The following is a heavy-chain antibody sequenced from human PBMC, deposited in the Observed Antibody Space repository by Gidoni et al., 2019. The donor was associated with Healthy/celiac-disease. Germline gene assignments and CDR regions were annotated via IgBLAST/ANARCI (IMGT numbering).Heavy chain of an antibody. CDR1: GYPFTGYY. CDR3: ARTSSGWSWGFDY. Sequence: QVQLVQSGAEVKKPGASVTVSCKASGYPFTGYYMHWVRQAPGQGLEWMGWINPNSGGTNYAQKFQGRVTMTRDTSISTAYMELRRLRSDDTAVYYCARTSSGWSWGFDYWGQGTLVTVSS. V-gene: IGHV1-2*02. D-gene: IGHD6-19*01. CDR2: INPNSGGT. J-gene: IGHJ4*02.